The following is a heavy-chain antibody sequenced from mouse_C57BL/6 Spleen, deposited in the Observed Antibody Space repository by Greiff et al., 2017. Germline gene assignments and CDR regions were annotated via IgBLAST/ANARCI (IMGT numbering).Heavy chain of an antibody. CDR3: ARTPDGYYEMDY. CDR1: GFTFSDYG. D-gene: IGHD2-3*01. V-gene: IGHV5-17*01. Sequence: EVKVVESGGGLVKPGGSLQLSCAASGFTFSDYGMHWVRQAPEKGLEWVAYISSGSSTIYYADTVKGRFTISRDNAKNTLFLQMTSLRSEDTAMYYCARTPDGYYEMDYWGQGTSGTVSS. J-gene: IGHJ4*01. CDR2: ISSGSSTI.